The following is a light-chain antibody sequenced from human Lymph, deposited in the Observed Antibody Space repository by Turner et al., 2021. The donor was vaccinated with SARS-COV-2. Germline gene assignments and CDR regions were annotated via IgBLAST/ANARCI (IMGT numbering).Light chain of an antibody. CDR3: QQWSSNPLT. V-gene: IGKV1-9*01. CDR1: SVSY. J-gene: IGKJ4*02. Sequence: ESPAVLSASPGEMVTMTLKDSSSVSYMNWYQQKPGSSPKLLIYATSNLASGVPARFSGSGSGTSYSLTISRVEAEDAATYYCQQWSSNPLTFGAGTKLELK. CDR2: ATS.